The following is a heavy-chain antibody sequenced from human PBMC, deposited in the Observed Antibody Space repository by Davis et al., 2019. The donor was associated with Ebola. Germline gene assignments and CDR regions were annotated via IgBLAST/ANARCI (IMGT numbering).Heavy chain of an antibody. CDR1: GFTFSNYA. Sequence: GESLKISCAASGFTFSNYAMSWVRQAPGKGLEWVASTNPDASEKYYVDSARGRFTISRDNSKNTFYLQMKSLRPEDTAVYYCAASVEYWGQGTQVTVSS. D-gene: IGHD2-21*01. J-gene: IGHJ4*02. CDR3: AASVEY. V-gene: IGHV3-7*01. CDR2: TNPDASEK.